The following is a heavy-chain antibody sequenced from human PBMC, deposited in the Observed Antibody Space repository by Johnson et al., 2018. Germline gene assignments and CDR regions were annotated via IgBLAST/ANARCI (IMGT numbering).Heavy chain of an antibody. CDR1: GFTFSSYA. CDR3: ARDPWQNGRMDV. Sequence: QVQLVESGGGVVQPGRSLRLSCAASGFTFSSYAMHWARQAPGKGLEWVAVIWYVGSNTYYADSVKGRFTISRDNSKNTLYLQMNSLRAEDTAVYYCARDPWQNGRMDVWGQGTTVTVSS. J-gene: IGHJ6*02. V-gene: IGHV3-33*08. CDR2: IWYVGSNT. D-gene: IGHD2-8*01.